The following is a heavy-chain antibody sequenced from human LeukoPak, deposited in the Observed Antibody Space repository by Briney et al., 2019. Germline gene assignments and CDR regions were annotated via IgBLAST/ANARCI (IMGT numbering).Heavy chain of an antibody. CDR3: AKAPYGDYYFDY. J-gene: IGHJ4*02. Sequence: PGVSLRLSCAASGFTFDDYAMHWVRQAPGKGLEWVSGISWNSDSIGYADSVKGRFTISRDNAKNSLYLQMNSLRAEDTALYYCAKAPYGDYYFDYWGQGTLVPVSS. CDR1: GFTFDDYA. V-gene: IGHV3-9*01. CDR2: ISWNSDSI. D-gene: IGHD4-17*01.